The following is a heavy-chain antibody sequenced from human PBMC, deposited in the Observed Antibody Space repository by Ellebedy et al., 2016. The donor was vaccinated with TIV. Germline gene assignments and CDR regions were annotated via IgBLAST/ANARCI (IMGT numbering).Heavy chain of an antibody. Sequence: GESLKISCAASGFTFTSYSMKWVRQAPAKGLELVSSISSPGYYIYYADSVKCRFTISRDDAMSSLFLQMNSLSAEDTAVDYCARRGELDAWGQGTLVTVSS. V-gene: IGHV3-21*01. CDR2: ISSPGYYI. J-gene: IGHJ5*02. D-gene: IGHD1-26*01. CDR1: GFTFTSYS. CDR3: ARRGELDA.